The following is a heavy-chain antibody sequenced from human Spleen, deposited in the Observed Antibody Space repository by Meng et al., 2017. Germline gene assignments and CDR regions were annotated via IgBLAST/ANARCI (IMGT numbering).Heavy chain of an antibody. CDR3: ARGPTTMAHDFDY. Sequence: QVQLQESGPGRVKPSHTPSLPCSVSGGSITSAGYYWSWIRQHPGKGLEWIGYIYYSGTTHYNPSLESRATISVDTSQNNLSLKLSSVTAADSAVYYCARGPTTMAHDFDYWGQGTLVTVSS. D-gene: IGHD4-11*01. V-gene: IGHV4-31*03. J-gene: IGHJ4*02. CDR2: IYYSGTT. CDR1: GGSITSAGYY.